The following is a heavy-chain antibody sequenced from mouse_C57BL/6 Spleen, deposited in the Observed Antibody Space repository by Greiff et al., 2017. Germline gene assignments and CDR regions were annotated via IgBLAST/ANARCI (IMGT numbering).Heavy chain of an antibody. D-gene: IGHD1-1*01. J-gene: IGHJ2*01. CDR2: IDPETGGT. CDR1: GYTFTDYE. CDR3: TKGDDDGSRAY. Sequence: QVQLQQSGAELVRPGASVTLSCKASGYTFTDYEMHWVKQTPVHGLEWIGAIDPETGGTAYNQKFKGKAILTADKSSSTAYMELRSLTSEDSAVYYSTKGDDDGSRAYWGQGTTLTVSS. V-gene: IGHV1-15*01.